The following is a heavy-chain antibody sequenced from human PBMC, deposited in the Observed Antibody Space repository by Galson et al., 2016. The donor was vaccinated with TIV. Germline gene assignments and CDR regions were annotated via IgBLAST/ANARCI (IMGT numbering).Heavy chain of an antibody. D-gene: IGHD3/OR15-3a*01. CDR1: GYTFPTYW. J-gene: IGHJ3*01. CDR2: IYPDDSDT. Sequence: QSGAEVKKPGESLKISCKASGYTFPTYWIAWVRQMPGKGLEWMGIIYPDDSDTKYIPSFQGQITLSADKSISTAYLQWSSLKASDSAIYYCARPGRRGPDFSGFDVWGQGTKVIVSS. CDR3: ARPGRRGPDFSGFDV. V-gene: IGHV5-51*03.